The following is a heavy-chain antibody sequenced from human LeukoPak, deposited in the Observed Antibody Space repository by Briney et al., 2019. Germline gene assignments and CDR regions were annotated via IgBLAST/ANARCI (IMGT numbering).Heavy chain of an antibody. D-gene: IGHD4-11*01. CDR1: GGSISSTSYY. CDR2: IYYRGST. Sequence: PSETLSLTCTVSGGSISSTSYYWGWIRQPPGKGLEWIGNIYYRGSTYYNPSLKSRVTISVDTPKNQFSLKLSSVTAADTAVYYCARHRTITTSPAFDIWGQGTMVTVSS. CDR3: ARHRTITTSPAFDI. V-gene: IGHV4-39*01. J-gene: IGHJ3*02.